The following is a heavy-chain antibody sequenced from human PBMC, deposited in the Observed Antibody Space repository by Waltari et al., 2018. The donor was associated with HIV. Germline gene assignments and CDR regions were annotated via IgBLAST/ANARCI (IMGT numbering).Heavy chain of an antibody. J-gene: IGHJ4*02. CDR1: GFSFSSYS. D-gene: IGHD7-27*01. CDR2: ISTSSLYI. CDR3: ARDPRWTGASDY. Sequence: EVQLVESGGGLVKPGGSLRLSCAASGFSFSSYSMNWVRQAPGKGLEWVSSISTSSLYIYYADSVKGRFTISRDNAKNSLYLQMNSLRFEDTAVYFCARDPRWTGASDYWGQGTLVTVSS. V-gene: IGHV3-21*01.